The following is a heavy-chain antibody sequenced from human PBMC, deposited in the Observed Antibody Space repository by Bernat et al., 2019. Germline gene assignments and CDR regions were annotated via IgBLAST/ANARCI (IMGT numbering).Heavy chain of an antibody. CDR2: INHSGST. J-gene: IGHJ6*03. CDR3: ARGYYMDV. CDR1: GGSFSGYY. Sequence: QVQLQQWGAGLLKPSETLSLTCAVYGGSFSGYYWSWIRQPPGKGLGWIGEINHSGSTNYNPSLKSRVTISVDTSKNQFSLKLSSVTAADTAVYYCARGYYMDVWGKGTTVTVSS. V-gene: IGHV4-34*01.